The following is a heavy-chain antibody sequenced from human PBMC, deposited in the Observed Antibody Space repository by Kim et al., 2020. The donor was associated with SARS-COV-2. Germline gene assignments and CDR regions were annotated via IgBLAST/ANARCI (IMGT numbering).Heavy chain of an antibody. Sequence: GGSLRLSCAASGFTFSSYGMHWVRQAPGKGLEWVAVIWYDGSNKYYADSVKGRFTISRDNSKNTLYLQMNSLRAEDTAVYYCARDIPTGMDTSEGPDYWGQGTLVTVSS. D-gene: IGHD5-18*01. V-gene: IGHV3-33*01. CDR1: GFTFSSYG. CDR3: ARDIPTGMDTSEGPDY. J-gene: IGHJ4*02. CDR2: IWYDGSNK.